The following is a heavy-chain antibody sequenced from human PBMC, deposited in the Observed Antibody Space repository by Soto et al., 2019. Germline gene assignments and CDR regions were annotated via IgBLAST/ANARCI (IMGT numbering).Heavy chain of an antibody. CDR1: GFTFSSYG. V-gene: IGHV3-33*01. D-gene: IGHD3-3*01. CDR2: IWYDGSNK. CDR3: ARRAIFGYYYGMDV. Sequence: QVQLVESGGGVVQPGRSLRLSCAASGFTFSSYGMHWVRQAPGKGLEWVAVIWYDGSNKYYADSVKGRFTISRDNSKNTLYLQMNSLRAEDTAVYYCARRAIFGYYYGMDVWGRGTAVTVSS. J-gene: IGHJ6*02.